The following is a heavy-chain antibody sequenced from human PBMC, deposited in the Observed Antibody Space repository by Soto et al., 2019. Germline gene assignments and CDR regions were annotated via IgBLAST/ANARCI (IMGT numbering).Heavy chain of an antibody. D-gene: IGHD3-10*01. CDR3: ARELRGGSDYGLHFDI. V-gene: IGHV4-31*03. Sequence: TLSLTCTVAGCSISRPGFYWTWVRQHPDKGLEWLGYMFYSGTTYYNPSLKSRISMSADTSNNQFSLRLTSVTAADTAVYYCARELRGGSDYGLHFDIWGQGLPVTVSS. CDR2: MFYSGTT. J-gene: IGHJ4*02. CDR1: GCSISRPGFY.